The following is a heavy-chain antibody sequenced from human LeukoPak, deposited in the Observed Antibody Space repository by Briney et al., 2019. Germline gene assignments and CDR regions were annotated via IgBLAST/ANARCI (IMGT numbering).Heavy chain of an antibody. CDR2: IHYTGST. J-gene: IGHJ5*02. Sequence: SETLSLTCTVSGGSINSYYWSWIRQPPGKGLECIGYIHYTGSTNYNPSLKSRVTISADTSKNQFSLKLSSVTAADTAIYYCARGGYYGSGNDFRFDPWGQGTLVTVSS. V-gene: IGHV4-59*01. CDR1: GGSINSYY. CDR3: ARGGYYGSGNDFRFDP. D-gene: IGHD3-10*01.